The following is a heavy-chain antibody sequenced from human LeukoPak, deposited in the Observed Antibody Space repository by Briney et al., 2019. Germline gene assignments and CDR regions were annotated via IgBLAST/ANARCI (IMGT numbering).Heavy chain of an antibody. Sequence: AASVKVSCKASGGTFSSYAISWVRQAPGQGLEWMGGIIPIFGTANYAQKFQGRVTITADESTSTAYMGLSSLRSEDTAVYYCASLYRYSSGWYRWFDPWGQGTLVTVSS. CDR2: IIPIFGTA. CDR1: GGTFSSYA. V-gene: IGHV1-69*13. CDR3: ASLYRYSSGWYRWFDP. J-gene: IGHJ5*02. D-gene: IGHD6-19*01.